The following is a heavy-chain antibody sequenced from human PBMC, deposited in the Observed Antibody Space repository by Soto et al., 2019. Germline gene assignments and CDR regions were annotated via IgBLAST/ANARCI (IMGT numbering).Heavy chain of an antibody. D-gene: IGHD1-1*01. Sequence: EVQLVESGGGLVKPGGSLRLSCAASGFTFNSYSMNWVRQAPGKGLEWVSSISSSSSYIYYADSVKGRFTISRDNAKNSLYQKMSRMGDEDTAVYYVARRTGHYYSYYCMDVWGKGTTVTVSS. J-gene: IGHJ6*03. CDR1: GFTFNSYS. CDR3: ARRTGHYYSYYCMDV. V-gene: IGHV3-21*01. CDR2: ISSSSSYI.